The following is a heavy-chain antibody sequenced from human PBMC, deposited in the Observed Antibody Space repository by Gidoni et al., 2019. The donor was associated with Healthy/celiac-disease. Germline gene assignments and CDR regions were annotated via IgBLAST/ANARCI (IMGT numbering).Heavy chain of an antibody. CDR2: IYPGDSDT. D-gene: IGHD6-6*01. CDR3: ARLRGAYSSSSRDYYYYMDV. Sequence: EVQLVQSGAEVKKPGESLKISCKGSGYSFTSYWTGWVRQMPGKGLEWMGIIYPGDSDTRYSPSFQGQVTISADKSISTAYLQWSSLKASDTAMYYCARLRGAYSSSSRDYYYYMDVWGKGTTVTVSS. V-gene: IGHV5-51*01. CDR1: GYSFTSYW. J-gene: IGHJ6*03.